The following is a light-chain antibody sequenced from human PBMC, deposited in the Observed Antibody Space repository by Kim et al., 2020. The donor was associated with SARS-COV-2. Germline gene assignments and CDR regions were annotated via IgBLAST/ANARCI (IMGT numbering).Light chain of an antibody. CDR1: SGHSSYA. CDR2: LNSDGSH. V-gene: IGLV4-69*01. CDR3: QTWGNGIVI. Sequence: QLVLTQSPSASASLGPSVKLTCTLSSGHSSYAITWHQQQPERGPRSLMKLNSDGSHSKGDGIPDRFSGSSSGAERYLTISSLQSEDEADYYCQTWGNGIVIFGGGTQLTVL. J-gene: IGLJ2*01.